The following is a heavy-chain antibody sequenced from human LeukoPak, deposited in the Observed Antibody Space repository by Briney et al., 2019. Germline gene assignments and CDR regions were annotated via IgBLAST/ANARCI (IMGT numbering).Heavy chain of an antibody. J-gene: IGHJ4*02. Sequence: GGSLRLSCAASGFTFSNYAMHWVRQAPGKGLEWVAVISFDGSDQYYADSVRGRFTISRDNSKNTLYLQMNSLRVEDTAVYYCAKDSLRERIVGSTTRGVNDYWGQGTLVTVSS. CDR1: GFTFSNYA. D-gene: IGHD1-26*01. CDR2: ISFDGSDQ. CDR3: AKDSLRERIVGSTTRGVNDY. V-gene: IGHV3-30*18.